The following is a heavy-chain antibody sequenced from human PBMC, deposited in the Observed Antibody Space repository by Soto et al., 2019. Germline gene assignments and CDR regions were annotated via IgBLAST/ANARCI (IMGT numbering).Heavy chain of an antibody. D-gene: IGHD3-10*01. Sequence: QVQLVQSGAEVKKPGASVKVSCKASGYIFTSSGITWVRQAPGQGLEWMGWVSTYNGNTKYAQKLQGRVTMSTDTSTSTAYMELRSLRSDDTAVYYCTRGAGQGSGSYDWGQGTLVTVSS. CDR1: GYIFTSSG. J-gene: IGHJ4*02. V-gene: IGHV1-18*01. CDR2: VSTYNGNT. CDR3: TRGAGQGSGSYD.